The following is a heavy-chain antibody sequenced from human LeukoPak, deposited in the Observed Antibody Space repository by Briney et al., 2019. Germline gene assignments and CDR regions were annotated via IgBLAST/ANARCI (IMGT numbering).Heavy chain of an antibody. Sequence: PGGSLRLSCAASGFTFSDYYMSWIRQAPGKGLEWVSYISSSGSTIYYADSVKGRFTISRDNAKNSLYLQMNSLRAEDTAVYYCARDAPTNGPNYDFWSGQVGDLYDYWGQGTLVTVSS. D-gene: IGHD3-3*01. V-gene: IGHV3-11*04. CDR2: ISSSGSTI. CDR1: GFTFSDYY. CDR3: ARDAPTNGPNYDFWSGQVGDLYDY. J-gene: IGHJ4*02.